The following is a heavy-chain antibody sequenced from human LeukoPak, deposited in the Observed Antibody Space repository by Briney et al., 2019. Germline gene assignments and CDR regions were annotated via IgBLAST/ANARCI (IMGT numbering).Heavy chain of an antibody. D-gene: IGHD4-17*01. Sequence: PGGSLRLSCAASGFTFSSYAMSWVRQAPGKGLEWVANIKQDGSEKYHVDSVKGRFTISRDNAKNSLYLQMNSLRAEDTAVYYCAKIADYGDYAEYWGQGTLVTVSS. CDR3: AKIADYGDYAEY. J-gene: IGHJ4*02. V-gene: IGHV3-7*01. CDR2: IKQDGSEK. CDR1: GFTFSSYA.